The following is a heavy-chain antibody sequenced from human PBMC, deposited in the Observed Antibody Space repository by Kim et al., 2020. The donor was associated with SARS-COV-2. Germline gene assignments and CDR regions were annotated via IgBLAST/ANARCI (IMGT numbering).Heavy chain of an antibody. CDR2: ISSRRSDT. CDR3: ARMNCPGGNCYAGPYYYGMDV. CDR1: GFIVNTYS. Sequence: GGSLRLSCEVSGFIVNTYSMNWVRQAPGKGLEWVSFISSRRSDTYYAASLKGRFTISRDNAKNSVYLQINSLRVEDTGVYYCARMNCPGGNCYAGPYYYGMDVWGQGTTVTVSS. D-gene: IGHD2-15*01. J-gene: IGHJ6*02. V-gene: IGHV3-21*06.